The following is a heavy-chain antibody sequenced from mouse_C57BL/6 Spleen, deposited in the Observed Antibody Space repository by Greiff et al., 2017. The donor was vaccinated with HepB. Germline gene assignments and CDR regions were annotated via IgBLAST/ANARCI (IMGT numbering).Heavy chain of an antibody. CDR3: ARSGYYGSSYYFDY. Sequence: VKLQQPGAELVRPGTSVKLSCKASGYTFTSYWMHWVKQRPGQGLEWIGVIDPSDSYTNYNQKFKGKATLTVDTSSSTAYMQLSSLTSEDSAVYYCARSGYYGSSYYFDYWGQGTTLTVSS. CDR2: IDPSDSYT. V-gene: IGHV1-59*01. D-gene: IGHD1-1*01. CDR1: GYTFTSYW. J-gene: IGHJ2*01.